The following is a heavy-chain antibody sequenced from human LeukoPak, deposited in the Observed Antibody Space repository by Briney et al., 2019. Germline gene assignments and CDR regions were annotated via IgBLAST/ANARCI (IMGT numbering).Heavy chain of an antibody. CDR1: GFTFSSYA. Sequence: RTGGSLRLSCAASGFTFSSYAMSWVRQAPGKGLEWVLAISGSGGSTYYADSVKGRFTVSRDDSKSTLYLQMNSLRAEDTSLYHCARGRYDSGAYCYLDNWGQGTLVSVSS. V-gene: IGHV3-23*01. J-gene: IGHJ4*02. CDR2: ISGSGGST. CDR3: ARGRYDSGAYCYLDN. D-gene: IGHD3-22*01.